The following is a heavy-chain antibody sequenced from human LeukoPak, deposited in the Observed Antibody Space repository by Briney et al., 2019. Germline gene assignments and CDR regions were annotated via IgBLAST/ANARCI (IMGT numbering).Heavy chain of an antibody. J-gene: IGHJ3*02. CDR2: ISAYNCNT. D-gene: IGHD4-11*01. V-gene: IGHV1-18*01. Sequence: VASVKVSCKASGYTFTSYGISWVRQAPGQGLEWMGWISAYNCNTNYAQKLQGRVTMTTDTSTSTAYMELRSLRSDDTAVYYCARDLALPPNLNDYKSADAFDIWGQGTMVTVSS. CDR1: GYTFTSYG. CDR3: ARDLALPPNLNDYKSADAFDI.